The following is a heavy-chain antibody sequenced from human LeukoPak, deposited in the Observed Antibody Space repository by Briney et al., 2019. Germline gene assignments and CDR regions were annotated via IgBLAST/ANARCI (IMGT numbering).Heavy chain of an antibody. D-gene: IGHD3-22*01. V-gene: IGHV4-39*02. J-gene: IGHJ4*02. CDR3: AREGWGYNDGRGLFDY. CDR1: GGSISSRSHH. Sequence: SETLSLTCIVSGGSISSRSHHWGWIRQPPGKGLEWIGNIYYSGSTFYNPSLKSRVTISVDTSQEQFSLKLSSVTAADTAVYYCAREGWGYNDGRGLFDYWGQGTLVTVSS. CDR2: IYYSGST.